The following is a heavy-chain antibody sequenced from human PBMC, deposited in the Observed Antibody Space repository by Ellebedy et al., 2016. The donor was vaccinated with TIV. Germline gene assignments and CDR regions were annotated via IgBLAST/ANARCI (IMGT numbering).Heavy chain of an antibody. CDR3: ARSQYYDSDGYYPPVGWLDS. J-gene: IGHJ5*01. CDR1: GFSFTDAW. Sequence: GGSLRLSCAASGFSFTDAWMNWVRQAPGKGLEWIGRIKTTSDGGTPDYAAPVKGRFIISRDDSNNMLYVQMNSLEAEDTAVYYCARSQYYDSDGYYPPVGWLDSWGQGTLVTVSS. CDR2: IKTTSDGGTP. V-gene: IGHV3-15*01. D-gene: IGHD3-22*01.